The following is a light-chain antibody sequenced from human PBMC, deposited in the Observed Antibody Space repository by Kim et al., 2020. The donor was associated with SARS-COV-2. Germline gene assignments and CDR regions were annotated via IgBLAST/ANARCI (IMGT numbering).Light chain of an antibody. Sequence: SASIGDRLPVTCRASQSLLTSLAWYQQKPGKAPKLLIYKASTLGIGIPSSFSGRGSGTEFTLTISSLQPEDFATYYCQQYNSMWTFGQGTKVDIK. CDR2: KAS. CDR3: QQYNSMWT. CDR1: QSLLTS. J-gene: IGKJ1*01. V-gene: IGKV1-5*03.